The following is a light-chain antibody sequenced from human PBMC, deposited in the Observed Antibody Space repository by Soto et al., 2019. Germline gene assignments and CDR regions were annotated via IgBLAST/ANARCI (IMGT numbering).Light chain of an antibody. J-gene: IGLJ2*01. CDR2: QDS. CDR3: QTGASSIVV. Sequence: SYELTQPPSVSVSPGQTASITCSGDKLGHKYVSWYQQKPGQSPILVIYQDSKRPSGIPERVSGSNSGSTATLTISETQAREEGDYYCQTGASSIVVFGGGTKLTVL. CDR1: KLGHKY. V-gene: IGLV3-1*01.